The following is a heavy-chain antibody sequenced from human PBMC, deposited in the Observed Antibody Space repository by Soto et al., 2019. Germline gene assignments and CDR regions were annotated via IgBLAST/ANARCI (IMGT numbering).Heavy chain of an antibody. V-gene: IGHV3-30*18. J-gene: IGHJ4*01. CDR1: GFTFSSYG. D-gene: IGHD2-2*01. CDR2: ISYDGSNK. Sequence: QVQLVESGGGVVQPGRSLRLSCAASGFTFSSYGMHWVRQAQGKGLEWVAVISYDGSNKYYVDSVKGGFTISRDNSKNTLYLQMNSLRAEDTAVYYCAKDPWSGVPALTGDYWGHGTLVTVS. CDR3: AKDPWSGVPALTGDY.